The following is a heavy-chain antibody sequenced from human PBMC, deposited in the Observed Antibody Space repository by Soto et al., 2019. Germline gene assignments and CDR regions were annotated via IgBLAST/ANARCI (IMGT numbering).Heavy chain of an antibody. D-gene: IGHD3-22*01. CDR2: ISSSSSYI. V-gene: IGHV3-21*01. CDR1: GFTFSSYS. Sequence: ESGGGLVKPGGSLRLSCAASGFTFSSYSMNWVRQAPGKGLEWVSSISSSSSYIYYADSVKGRFTISRDNAKNSLYLQMNSLRAEDTAVYYCARDLYYYDSSGYYWGDDYWGQGTLVTVSS. CDR3: ARDLYYYDSSGYYWGDDY. J-gene: IGHJ4*02.